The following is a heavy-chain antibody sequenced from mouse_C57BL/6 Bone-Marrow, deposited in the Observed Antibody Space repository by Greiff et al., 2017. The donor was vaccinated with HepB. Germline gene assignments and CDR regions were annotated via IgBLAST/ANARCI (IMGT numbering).Heavy chain of an antibody. D-gene: IGHD1-1*02. CDR3: ARNLWIYAMDY. CDR2: INPNNGGT. V-gene: IGHV1-26*01. J-gene: IGHJ4*01. CDR1: GYTFTDYY. Sequence: EVQLQQSGPELVKPGASVKISCKASGYTFTDYYMNWVKQSHGKSLEWIGDINPNNGGTSYNQKFKGKATLTVDKSSSTAYMELRSLTSEDSAVYYCARNLWIYAMDYWGQGTSVTVSS.